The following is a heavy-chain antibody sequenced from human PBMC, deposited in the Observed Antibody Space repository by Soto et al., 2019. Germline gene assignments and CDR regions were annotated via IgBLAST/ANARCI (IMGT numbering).Heavy chain of an antibody. Sequence: GGSLRLSCAASGFTFDDYAMHWVQQAPGKGLEWVSGISWNSGSIGYADSVKGRFTISRDNAKNSLYLQMNSLRAEDTALYYCAKDRTIRGYDFDYWGQGTLVTVSS. CDR2: ISWNSGSI. CDR1: GFTFDDYA. D-gene: IGHD5-12*01. CDR3: AKDRTIRGYDFDY. V-gene: IGHV3-9*01. J-gene: IGHJ4*02.